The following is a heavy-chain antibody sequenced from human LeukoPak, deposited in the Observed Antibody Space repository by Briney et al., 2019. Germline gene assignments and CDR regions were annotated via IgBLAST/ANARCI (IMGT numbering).Heavy chain of an antibody. CDR1: GFTFSSYA. J-gene: IGHJ4*02. V-gene: IGHV3-23*01. Sequence: GGSMRLSCAASGFTFSSYAMSWVRQAPGKGLEWVSAISGSGGSTYYADSVKGRPTISRDNSKNTLYLQMNSLRAEDTAVYYCAKSSGYSYGYYFDYWGQGTLVTVSS. CDR3: AKSSGYSYGYYFDY. D-gene: IGHD5-18*01. CDR2: ISGSGGST.